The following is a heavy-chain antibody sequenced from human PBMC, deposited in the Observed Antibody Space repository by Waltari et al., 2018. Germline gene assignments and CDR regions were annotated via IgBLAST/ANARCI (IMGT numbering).Heavy chain of an antibody. V-gene: IGHV4-39*07. J-gene: IGHJ3*02. CDR1: GGSISSSSYY. Sequence: QLQLQESGPGLVKPSETLSLTCTVSGGSISSSSYYWGWIRQPPGKGLEWIGSIYYSGSTYYNPSLKSRVTISVDTSKNQFSLKLSSVTAADTAMYYCASGTLFMITFGGAVNDAFDIWGQGTMVTVSS. CDR2: IYYSGST. CDR3: ASGTLFMITFGGAVNDAFDI. D-gene: IGHD3-16*01.